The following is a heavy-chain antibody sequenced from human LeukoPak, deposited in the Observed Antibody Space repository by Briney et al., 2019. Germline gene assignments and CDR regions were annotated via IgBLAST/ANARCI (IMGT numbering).Heavy chain of an antibody. J-gene: IGHJ4*02. CDR1: GFTVSSNY. Sequence: GGSLRLSCAASGFTVSSNYMSWVRQAPGKGLEWVSGISWNSGSIGYADSVKGRFTISRDNAKNSLYLQMNSLRAEDTALYYCAKSYGYGGKGPFDYWGQGTLVTVSS. V-gene: IGHV3-9*01. CDR3: AKSYGYGGKGPFDY. D-gene: IGHD4-23*01. CDR2: ISWNSGSI.